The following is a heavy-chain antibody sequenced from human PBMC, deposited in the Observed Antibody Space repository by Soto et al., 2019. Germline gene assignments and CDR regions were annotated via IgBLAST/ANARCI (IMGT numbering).Heavy chain of an antibody. CDR2: ISNYNAIT. Sequence: ASVKVSCKASGYTFTNYPIAWVRQAPGQGLEWMGWISNYNAITNYAQKFQGRVTMTTDTSTSTAYMDLRSLRSDDTAIYYCARPLGGSGDFFFDPWGQGTLVTVSS. J-gene: IGHJ5*02. D-gene: IGHD3-3*01. CDR1: GYTFTNYP. CDR3: ARPLGGSGDFFFDP. V-gene: IGHV1-18*04.